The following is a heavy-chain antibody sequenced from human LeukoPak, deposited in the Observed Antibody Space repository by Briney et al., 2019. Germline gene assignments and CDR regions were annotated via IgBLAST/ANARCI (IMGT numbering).Heavy chain of an antibody. CDR2: IYYSGST. D-gene: IGHD5-18*01. CDR3: ARKGLTAGLDY. CDR1: GGSISTYY. Sequence: SETLSLTCTVSGGSISTYYWSWIRQPPGKGLEWIGYIYYSGSTNYNPSLKSRVTISLDRSKNQLSLKLSSVTGADAAVYYCARKGLTAGLDYWGQGALVTVSS. V-gene: IGHV4-59*01. J-gene: IGHJ4*02.